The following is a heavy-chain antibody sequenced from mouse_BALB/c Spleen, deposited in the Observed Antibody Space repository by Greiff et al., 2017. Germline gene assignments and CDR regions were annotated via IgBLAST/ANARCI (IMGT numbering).Heavy chain of an antibody. J-gene: IGHJ3*01. CDR2: INSDGGST. CDR3: ARHGYDGAWFAY. Sequence: EVKLMESGGGLVQPGESLKLSCESTEYEFPSHDMSWVRKTPEKRLEWVAAINSDGGSTYYPDTMERRFIISRDNTKKTLYLQMSSLRSEDTALYYCARHGYDGAWFAYWGQGTLVTVSA. CDR1: EYEFPSHD. V-gene: IGHV5-2*01. D-gene: IGHD2-2*01.